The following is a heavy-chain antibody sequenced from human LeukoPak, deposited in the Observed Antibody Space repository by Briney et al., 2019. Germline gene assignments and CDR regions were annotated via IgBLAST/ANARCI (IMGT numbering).Heavy chain of an antibody. D-gene: IGHD1-26*01. CDR2: IKHDGGVK. V-gene: IGHV3-7*01. J-gene: IGHJ6*03. Sequence: QPGGSLRLSCGASGFIFSHYWMSWVRQAPGKGLEWVANIKHDGGVKYYVDSLKGRFTISRDNARNSLYLQMNSLRAEDTAVYYCARDVSLLPVPQYMDVWGKGTTVTVSS. CDR3: ARDVSLLPVPQYMDV. CDR1: GFIFSHYW.